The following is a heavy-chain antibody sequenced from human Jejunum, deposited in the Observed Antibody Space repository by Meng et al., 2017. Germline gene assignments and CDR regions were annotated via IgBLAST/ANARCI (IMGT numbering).Heavy chain of an antibody. Sequence: GESLKISCAGSGFSFSSYEMNWVRQAPGKGLEWVSYISGSGGTIFYAESVKGRFTISRDSVKKSVYLQMDSLGIEDTAVYYCARDFDNYLIGINLDFWGRGTLVTVSS. D-gene: IGHD1-14*01. CDR3: ARDFDNYLIGINLDF. V-gene: IGHV3-48*03. CDR2: ISGSGGTI. CDR1: GFSFSSYE. J-gene: IGHJ4*03.